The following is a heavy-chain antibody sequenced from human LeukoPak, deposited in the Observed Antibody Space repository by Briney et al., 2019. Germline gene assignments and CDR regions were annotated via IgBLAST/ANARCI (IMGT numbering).Heavy chain of an antibody. CDR2: INPTGGST. Sequence: GASVKVSCKASGYIFTSYYIHWVRQAPGEGLEWMGIINPTGGSTSYAQKFQGRVTMTRDTSTSTVYMELSSLRSGDTAVYYCARDHYHKIHSVMVTAPDYWGQGTLVIVSS. V-gene: IGHV1-46*01. D-gene: IGHD2-21*02. CDR1: GYIFTSYY. CDR3: ARDHYHKIHSVMVTAPDY. J-gene: IGHJ4*02.